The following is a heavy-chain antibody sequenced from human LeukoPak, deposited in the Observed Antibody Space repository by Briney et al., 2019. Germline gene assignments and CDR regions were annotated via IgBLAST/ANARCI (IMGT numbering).Heavy chain of an antibody. CDR3: AREEITGTTVDY. CDR1: GFTFSSYS. J-gene: IGHJ4*02. CDR2: ISSSSSYI. V-gene: IGHV3-21*01. Sequence: GGSLRLSCAASGFTFSSYSMNWVRQAPGKGLEWVSSISSSSSYIYYADSVKGRFTISRDNAKNSLYLQMNSLRAEDTAVYYGAREEITGTTVDYGGQGTLVTVSS. D-gene: IGHD1-7*01.